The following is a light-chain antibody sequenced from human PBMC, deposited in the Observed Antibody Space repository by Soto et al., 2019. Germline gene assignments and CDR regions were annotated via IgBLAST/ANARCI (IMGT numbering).Light chain of an antibody. CDR3: QRFNRWPLS. Sequence: VLTQSPGTLSLSPGEGATLSCRASQSVSSYLAWYQQRPGQAPRLLIYDTSIRATGIPARFSGSGSGTEFTLTIASLQSEDFGVYYCQRFNRWPLSFGGGAKVDIK. CDR2: DTS. J-gene: IGKJ4*01. CDR1: QSVSSY. V-gene: IGKV3-15*01.